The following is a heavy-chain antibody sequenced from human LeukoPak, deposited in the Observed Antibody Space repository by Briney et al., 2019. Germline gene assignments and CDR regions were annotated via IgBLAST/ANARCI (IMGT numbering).Heavy chain of an antibody. CDR2: IYSGGST. D-gene: IGHD3-10*01. J-gene: IGHJ4*02. CDR1: GFTFSSYA. V-gene: IGHV3-53*01. CDR3: ARGLYYGSGSYFDY. Sequence: GGSLRLSCAASGFTFSSYAMSWVRQAPGKGLEWVSVIYSGGSTYYADSVKGRFTISRDNSKNTLYLQMNSLRAEDTAVYYCARGLYYGSGSYFDYWGQGTLVTVSS.